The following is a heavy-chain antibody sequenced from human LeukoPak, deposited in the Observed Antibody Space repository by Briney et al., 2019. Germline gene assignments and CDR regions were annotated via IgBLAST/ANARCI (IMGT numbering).Heavy chain of an antibody. CDR1: GFTVSSNS. Sequence: GGSLRLSCTVSGFTVSSNSMSWVRQAPGKGLERVSFIYTTGRTHNSDSVKGRFTISRDSSKNTLYLQMNSLRAEDTAVYYCARRAGDYSHPYDYWGQGTLVTVSS. D-gene: IGHD3-22*01. CDR2: IYTTGRT. CDR3: ARRAGDYSHPYDY. J-gene: IGHJ4*02. V-gene: IGHV3-53*01.